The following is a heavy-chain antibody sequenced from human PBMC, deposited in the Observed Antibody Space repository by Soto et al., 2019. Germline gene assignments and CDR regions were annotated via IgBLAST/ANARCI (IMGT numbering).Heavy chain of an antibody. V-gene: IGHV3-21*01. CDR3: ARSGSGSYYTPDYYYYGMDV. D-gene: IGHD3-10*01. Sequence: GGSLRLSCAASGFTFSSYSMNCVRQAPGKGLEWVSSISSSSSYIYYADSVKGRFTISRDNAKNSLYLQMNSLRAEDTAVYYCARSGSGSYYTPDYYYYGMDVWGQGTTVTVSS. CDR1: GFTFSSYS. J-gene: IGHJ6*02. CDR2: ISSSSSYI.